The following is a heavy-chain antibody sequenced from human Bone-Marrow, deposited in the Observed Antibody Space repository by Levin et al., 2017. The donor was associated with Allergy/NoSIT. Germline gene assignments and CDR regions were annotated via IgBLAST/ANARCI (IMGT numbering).Heavy chain of an antibody. Sequence: LGESLKISCRASGGTFKSYAINWVRQAPGQGLEWMGGIIPMLGTANYAQNFQGRVTITADDFTSTVYMELRSLRSEDTAVYYCARGEIGSSGLFDYWGQGTLVTVSS. D-gene: IGHD6-19*01. CDR1: GGTFKSYA. CDR3: ARGEIGSSGLFDY. J-gene: IGHJ4*02. V-gene: IGHV1-69*01. CDR2: IIPMLGTA.